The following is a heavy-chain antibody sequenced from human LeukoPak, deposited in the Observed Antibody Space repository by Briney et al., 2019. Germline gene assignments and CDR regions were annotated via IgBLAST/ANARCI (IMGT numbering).Heavy chain of an antibody. Sequence: GGSLRLSCAASGFTFSSYEMDWVRQAPGKGLEWVSSISSSSSYIYYADSVKGRFTISRDNAKNSLYLQMNSLRAEDTAVYYCARIAARLMDYWGQGTLVTVSS. V-gene: IGHV3-21*01. D-gene: IGHD6-6*01. CDR1: GFTFSSYE. CDR2: ISSSSSYI. J-gene: IGHJ4*02. CDR3: ARIAARLMDY.